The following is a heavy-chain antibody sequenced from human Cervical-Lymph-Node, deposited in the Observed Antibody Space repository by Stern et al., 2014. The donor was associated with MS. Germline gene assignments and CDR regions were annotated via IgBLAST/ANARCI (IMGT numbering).Heavy chain of an antibody. CDR2: ISYGGSNK. CDR3: ARANYDFWSGYPDFHYYGMDV. CDR1: GFTFSSYA. D-gene: IGHD3-3*01. Sequence: QVQLVESGGGVVQPGRSLRLSCAASGFTFSSYAMHWVRQAPGKGLEWVAVISYGGSNKYSADSVKGRFTISRDNSKNTLYLQMNSLRAEDTAVYYCARANYDFWSGYPDFHYYGMDVWGQGTTVTVSS. V-gene: IGHV3-30-3*01. J-gene: IGHJ6*02.